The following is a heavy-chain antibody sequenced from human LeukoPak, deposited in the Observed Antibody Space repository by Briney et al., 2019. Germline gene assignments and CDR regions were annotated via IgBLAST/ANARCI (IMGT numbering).Heavy chain of an antibody. J-gene: IGHJ4*02. CDR3: ARVISSGWYLVDY. D-gene: IGHD6-19*01. V-gene: IGHV3-48*01. CDR1: GFTFSSYS. Sequence: GGSLRLACAASGFTFSSYSMNWVRQAPGKGLEWVSYISSSSGTIYYADSVKGRFTISRDNAKNSLYLQMNSLRAEDTAVYYCARVISSGWYLVDYWGQGTLVTVSS. CDR2: ISSSSGTI.